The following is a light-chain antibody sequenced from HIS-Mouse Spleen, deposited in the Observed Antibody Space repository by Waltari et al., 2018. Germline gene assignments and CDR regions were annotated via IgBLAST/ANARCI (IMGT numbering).Light chain of an antibody. CDR3: AAWDDSLSGPV. CDR2: ENN. CDR1: SSNIGSNY. J-gene: IGLJ3*02. V-gene: IGLV1-47*01. Sequence: QSVLTQPPSASGTPGQRVTISCSGSSSNIGSNYVYWYQQLPGTAPKLLIYENNQRPSGVPDRFSGAQSGTSASLAISGLRSEDEADYYCAAWDDSLSGPVFGGGTKLTVL.